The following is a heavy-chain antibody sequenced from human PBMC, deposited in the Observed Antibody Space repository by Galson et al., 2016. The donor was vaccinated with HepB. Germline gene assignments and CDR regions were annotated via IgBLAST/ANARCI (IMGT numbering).Heavy chain of an antibody. D-gene: IGHD2-8*02. CDR2: IDWDDDK. CDR1: GFSLSTSGMC. CDR3: ARVDFAGATIGD. J-gene: IGHJ4*02. V-gene: IGHV2-70*01. Sequence: PALVKPTQTLTLTCTFSGFSLSTSGMCVTWIRQPPGKALEWLALIDWDDDKYYRTSLRTRLTISRDTSKNQVVLTMTNMDPVDTGTYYCARVDFAGATIGDWGQGTLVTVSS.